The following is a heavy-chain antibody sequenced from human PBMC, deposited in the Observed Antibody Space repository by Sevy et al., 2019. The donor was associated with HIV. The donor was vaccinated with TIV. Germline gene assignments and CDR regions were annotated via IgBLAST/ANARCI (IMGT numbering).Heavy chain of an antibody. Sequence: GESLKISCKGSGYSFTSYWIGWVRQMPGKGLEWMGIIYPSDSDTRYSPSFQGQVTISADKSISTAYLQWSSLKASDTAMYYCAIMKQTGKSGSYGYNWFDPWGQGTLVTVSS. V-gene: IGHV5-51*01. CDR3: AIMKQTGKSGSYGYNWFDP. CDR2: IYPSDSDT. D-gene: IGHD1-26*01. CDR1: GYSFTSYW. J-gene: IGHJ5*02.